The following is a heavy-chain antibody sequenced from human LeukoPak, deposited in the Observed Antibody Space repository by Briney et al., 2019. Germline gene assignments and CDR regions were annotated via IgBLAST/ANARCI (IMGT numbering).Heavy chain of an antibody. V-gene: IGHV1-8*03. Sequence: ASVKVSCKASGYTFTSYDINWVRQATGQGLEWMGWMNPNSGNTGYAQEFQGRVTITRNTSISTAYMELSSLRSEDTAVYYCARGQGITIFGVVIEYYFDYWGQGTLVTVSS. CDR2: MNPNSGNT. CDR3: ARGQGITIFGVVIEYYFDY. J-gene: IGHJ4*02. D-gene: IGHD3-3*01. CDR1: GYTFTSYD.